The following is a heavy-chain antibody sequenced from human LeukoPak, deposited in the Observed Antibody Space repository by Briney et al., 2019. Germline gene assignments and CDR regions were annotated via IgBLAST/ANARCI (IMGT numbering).Heavy chain of an antibody. CDR2: ISAGGTLT. D-gene: IGHD6-25*01. J-gene: IGHJ6*04. V-gene: IGHV3-48*03. CDR1: GFSFSSYE. CDR3: ARDGTPSYSSGWVYMDV. Sequence: GGSLRLSCAASGFSFSSYEMNWVRQAPGKGLEWISYISAGGTLTHYADSVEGRFTISRDNAKNSLYLQMNSLRGEDTAVYYCARDGTPSYSSGWVYMDVWGKGTTVTISS.